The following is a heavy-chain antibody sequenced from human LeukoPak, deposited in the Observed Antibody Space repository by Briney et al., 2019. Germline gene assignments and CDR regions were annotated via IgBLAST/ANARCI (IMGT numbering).Heavy chain of an antibody. J-gene: IGHJ6*02. Sequence: GESLKISCKGSGYSFTNYWIGWVRQMPGEGLEWMGIIYPGDSDTRYGPSFQGQVTISADKSISTAYLQWSSLKASDTAMYYCARLGFGESDYYYGMDVWGQGTTVTVSS. CDR2: IYPGDSDT. V-gene: IGHV5-51*01. CDR1: GYSFTNYW. D-gene: IGHD3-10*01. CDR3: ARLGFGESDYYYGMDV.